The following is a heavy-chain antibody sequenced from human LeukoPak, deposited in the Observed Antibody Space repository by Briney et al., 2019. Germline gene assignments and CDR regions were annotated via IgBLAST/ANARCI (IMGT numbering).Heavy chain of an antibody. CDR1: GFTFSSYG. J-gene: IGHJ6*02. CDR3: ARDWWGSSWSQDFGIYYYYYGMDV. CDR2: IWYDGSNK. Sequence: PGGSLRLSCAASGFTFSSYGMHWVRQAPGKGLEWVAVIWYDGSNKYYADSVKGRFTISRDNSKNTLYLQMNSLRAEDTAVYYCARDWWGSSWSQDFGIYYYYYGMDVWGQGTTVTVSS. V-gene: IGHV3-33*01. D-gene: IGHD6-13*01.